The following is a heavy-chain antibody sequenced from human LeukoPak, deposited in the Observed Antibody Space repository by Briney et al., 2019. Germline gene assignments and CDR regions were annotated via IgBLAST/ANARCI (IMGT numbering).Heavy chain of an antibody. Sequence: SETLSLTCTVSGGSISSYYWSWIRQPPGKGLEWIGEINHSGSTKYNPTLKSRVTISVDTSKNQLSLKLSSVTAADTAVYYCASSSGYYRAVDYWGQRTLVTVSS. D-gene: IGHD3-22*01. CDR2: INHSGST. CDR3: ASSSGYYRAVDY. J-gene: IGHJ4*02. CDR1: GGSISSYY. V-gene: IGHV4-34*01.